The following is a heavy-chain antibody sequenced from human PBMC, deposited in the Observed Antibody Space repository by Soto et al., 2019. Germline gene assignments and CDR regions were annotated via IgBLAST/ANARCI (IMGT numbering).Heavy chain of an antibody. CDR3: ARSLLTRIRGATIPYYSVMDV. V-gene: IGHV1-3*01. Sequence: ASVKVSCKASGYTFTTSTMHWVRQAPGQSLEWMGWINAGNGKTKYSQKFQGRVTINRDTSASTAYMELSNLRSEDTAVYYCARSLLTRIRGATIPYYSVMDVWGQGTTVTVSS. J-gene: IGHJ6*02. D-gene: IGHD3-10*01. CDR1: GYTFTTST. CDR2: INAGNGKT.